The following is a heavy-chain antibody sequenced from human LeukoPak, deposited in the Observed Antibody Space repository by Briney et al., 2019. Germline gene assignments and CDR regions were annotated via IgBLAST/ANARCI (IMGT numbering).Heavy chain of an antibody. J-gene: IGHJ5*02. CDR2: IKQDGSEK. Sequence: GGSLRLSCAASGFTFSSYWMSWVRQAPGKGLEWVANIKQDGSEKYYVDSVKGRFTISRDNAKNSLYLQMNSLRAEDTAAYYCARDDCSSISCYHNWFDPWGRGTLVTVSS. V-gene: IGHV3-7*01. CDR1: GFTFSSYW. CDR3: ARDDCSSISCYHNWFDP. D-gene: IGHD2-2*01.